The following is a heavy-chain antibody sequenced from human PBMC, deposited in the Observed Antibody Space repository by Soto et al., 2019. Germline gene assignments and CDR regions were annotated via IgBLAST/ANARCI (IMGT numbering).Heavy chain of an antibody. D-gene: IGHD3-16*01. Sequence: WGSLRLSCAASGFTVSSYVVHWVRQAPGKGLEWVAVIWYDGSNKYYADSVKGRFTISRDNSKNTLYLQMNSLRAEDTAVYYCAAFFRTIDAFDIWGQGAMVTVSS. V-gene: IGHV3-33*01. J-gene: IGHJ3*02. CDR1: GFTVSSYV. CDR2: IWYDGSNK. CDR3: AAFFRTIDAFDI.